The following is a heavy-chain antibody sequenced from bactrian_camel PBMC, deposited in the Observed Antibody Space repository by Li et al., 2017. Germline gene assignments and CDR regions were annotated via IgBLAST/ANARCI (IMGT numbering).Heavy chain of an antibody. Sequence: QLVESGGGSVQAGGSLRLSCAASGFTVSSSCVGWFRQAPGKEREGVARIWTGAGVTYYTDSVKGRFTISHEKAKNTVYLQMNSLKPEDTAVYYCAADLSGVGGAWTDPIYYKSWGRPRIGSGDPGHRL. CDR2: IWTGAGVT. CDR1: GFTVSSSC. D-gene: IGHD5*01. V-gene: IGHV3S25*01. J-gene: IGHJ4*01.